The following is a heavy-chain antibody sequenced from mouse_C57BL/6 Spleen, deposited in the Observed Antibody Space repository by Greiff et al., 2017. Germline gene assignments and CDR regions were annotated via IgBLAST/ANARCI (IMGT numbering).Heavy chain of an antibody. V-gene: IGHV1-52*01. CDR3: ARSGNDGYSAWFAY. D-gene: IGHD2-3*01. Sequence: QVQLQQPGAELVRPGSSVKLSCKASGYTFTSYWMHWVKQRPIQGLEWIGNIDPSDSETHYNQKFKDKATLTVDKSSSTAYMQLSSLTSEDSAVYYCARSGNDGYSAWFAYWGQGTLVTVSA. CDR2: IDPSDSET. J-gene: IGHJ3*01. CDR1: GYTFTSYW.